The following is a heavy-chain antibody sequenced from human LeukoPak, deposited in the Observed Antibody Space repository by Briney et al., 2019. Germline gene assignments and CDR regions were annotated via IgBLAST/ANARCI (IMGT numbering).Heavy chain of an antibody. V-gene: IGHV1-2*02. CDR2: INPNSGGT. CDR3: AKSLYFYDRSNYRYYYYMDV. CDR1: GYTFSSYY. J-gene: IGHJ6*03. Sequence: GASVKVSCKASGYTFSSYYIHWVRQAPGQGLEWMGWINPNSGGTNYAQKFQGRVTMTGDTSSSTVYMELSTLTSDDTAVYYCAKSLYFYDRSNYRYYYYMDVWAAGTTVTVSS. D-gene: IGHD3-22*01.